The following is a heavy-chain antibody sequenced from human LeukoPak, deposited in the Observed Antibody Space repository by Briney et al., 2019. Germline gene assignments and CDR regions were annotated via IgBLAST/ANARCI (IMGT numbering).Heavy chain of an antibody. CDR1: GGSISGYY. V-gene: IGHV4-59*12. CDR3: AKYGGSPSNYFDY. Sequence: PSETLSLTCTVSGGSISGYYWSWIRQPPGKGLEWIGYIHYSGSTKYNPSPNSRVTISVDTSENQFSLKLSSVTAADTAVYYCAKYGGSPSNYFDYWGQGTLVTVSS. CDR2: IHYSGST. J-gene: IGHJ4*02. D-gene: IGHD1-26*01.